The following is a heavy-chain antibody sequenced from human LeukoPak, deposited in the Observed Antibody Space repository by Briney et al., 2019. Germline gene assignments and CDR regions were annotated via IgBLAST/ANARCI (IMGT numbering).Heavy chain of an antibody. CDR3: GRGASGSSYG. D-gene: IGHD5-18*01. CDR2: IYYSVIT. J-gene: IGHJ4*02. CDR1: GCSISSYY. Sequence: SETLSLTCTVSGCSISSYYWSWIRQPPGKGLEWIGYIYYSVITNYNPSLKSRVTISIDTSKHQFSLNLSSVTAADTAVYYCGRGASGSSYGWGQGTLVTVSS. V-gene: IGHV4-59*01.